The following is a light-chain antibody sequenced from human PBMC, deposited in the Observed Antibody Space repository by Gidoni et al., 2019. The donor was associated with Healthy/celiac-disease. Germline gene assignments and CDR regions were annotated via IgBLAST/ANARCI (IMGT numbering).Light chain of an antibody. CDR2: KAS. J-gene: IGKJ1*01. CDR1: QSISSW. CDR3: QQNNNYPT. Sequence: DIQMTQSPSTLSASVGDRVTITCRANQSISSWLAWYQKKPGKAPKLLNYKASRLKSGVPSRFSGRGSRKEFTITISSLQADDFATYYCQQNNNYPTFGQGTKVEIK. V-gene: IGKV1-5*03.